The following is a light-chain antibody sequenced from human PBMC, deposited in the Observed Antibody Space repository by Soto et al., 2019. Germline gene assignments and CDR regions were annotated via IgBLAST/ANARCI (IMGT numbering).Light chain of an antibody. J-gene: IGLJ2*01. CDR2: RNN. Sequence: QSVLTQPPSASGTPGQRVTISCSGSSSNIGSNYVYWYQQLPGTATKHLIYRNNQRPSGVPDRFSGSKSGTSASLAISGLRYEDEAAYYCAAWDDSLSGHVVFGGGTKLTVL. CDR3: AAWDDSLSGHVV. V-gene: IGLV1-47*01. CDR1: SSNIGSNY.